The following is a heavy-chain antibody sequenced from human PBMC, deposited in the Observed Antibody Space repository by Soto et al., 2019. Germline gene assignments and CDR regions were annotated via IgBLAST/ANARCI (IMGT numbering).Heavy chain of an antibody. D-gene: IGHD3-22*01. V-gene: IGHV4-4*07. Sequence: KTSETLSLTCTVSGGSISSYYWSWIRQPAGKGLEWIGRIYTSGSTNYNPSLKSRVTMSVDTSKNQFSLKLSSVTAADTAVYYCARDTTPSLYYYDSSGYYWTHFDYWGQGTLVTVSS. J-gene: IGHJ4*02. CDR3: ARDTTPSLYYYDSSGYYWTHFDY. CDR2: IYTSGST. CDR1: GGSISSYY.